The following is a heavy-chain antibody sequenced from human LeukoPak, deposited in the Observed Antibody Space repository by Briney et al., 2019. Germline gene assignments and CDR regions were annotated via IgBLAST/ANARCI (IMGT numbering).Heavy chain of an antibody. D-gene: IGHD6-13*01. V-gene: IGHV1-18*01. CDR2: ISAYNGNT. Sequence: ASVKVSCKASGYTFTSYGISWVRQAPGQGLEWMGWISAYNGNTNYAQKLQGRVTMTTDTSTSTAYMELRSLRSDDTAVYYCARDHELVRGKGRLDYWGQGTLVTVSS. CDR1: GYTFTSYG. CDR3: ARDHELVRGKGRLDY. J-gene: IGHJ4*02.